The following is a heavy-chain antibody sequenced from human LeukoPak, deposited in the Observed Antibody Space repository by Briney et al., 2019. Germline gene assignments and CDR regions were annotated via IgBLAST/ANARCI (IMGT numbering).Heavy chain of an antibody. J-gene: IGHJ4*02. D-gene: IGHD5-24*01. Sequence: ASVKVSCKASGYTFTGYYMHWVRQAPGQGLEWMGWINPNSGGTNYAQKFQGRVTMTRNTSISTAYMELSSLRSEDTAVYYCARGYRRDGYNLGYWGQGTLVTVSS. V-gene: IGHV1-2*02. CDR1: GYTFTGYY. CDR3: ARGYRRDGYNLGY. CDR2: INPNSGGT.